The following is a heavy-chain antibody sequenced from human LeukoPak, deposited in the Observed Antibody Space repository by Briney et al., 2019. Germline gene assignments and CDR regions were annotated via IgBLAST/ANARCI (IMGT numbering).Heavy chain of an antibody. V-gene: IGHV3-23*01. CDR3: ARAEEQQLVYYRVGGVDY. CDR1: GFTFSNAW. Sequence: PGGSLRLSCAASGFTFSNAWMSWVRQAPGKGLEWVSGISGSGGSTYYADSVKGRFTISRDNSKNTVYLQMNSLRAEDTAVYYCARAEEQQLVYYRVGGVDYWGQGTLVTVSS. CDR2: ISGSGGST. J-gene: IGHJ4*02. D-gene: IGHD6-13*01.